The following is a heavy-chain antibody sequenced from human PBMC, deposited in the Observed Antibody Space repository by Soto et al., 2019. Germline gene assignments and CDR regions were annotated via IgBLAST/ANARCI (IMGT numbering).Heavy chain of an antibody. CDR3: ARGISEQQLVRSTWFDP. D-gene: IGHD6-13*01. CDR2: INHSGST. J-gene: IGHJ5*02. Sequence: PSETLSLTCTVYGGSFSGYYWSWIRQPPGKGLEWIGEINHSGSTNYNPSLKSRVTISVDTSKNQFSLKLSSVTAADTAVYYCARGISEQQLVRSTWFDPWGQGTLVTVSS. CDR1: GGSFSGYY. V-gene: IGHV4-34*01.